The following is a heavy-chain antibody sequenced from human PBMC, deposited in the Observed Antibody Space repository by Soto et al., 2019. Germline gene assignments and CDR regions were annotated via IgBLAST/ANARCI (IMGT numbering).Heavy chain of an antibody. CDR1: GYTFTSYY. V-gene: IGHV1-46*01. J-gene: IGHJ6*02. Sequence: GASVKVSCKASGYTFTSYYMHWVRQAPGQGLEWMGIINPSGGSTSYAQKFQGRVTMTRDTSTSTVYMELSSLRSEDTAVYYCARARFPFLTGYPLSAPYYYYYGMDVWGQGTTVTVSS. D-gene: IGHD3-9*01. CDR2: INPSGGST. CDR3: ARARFPFLTGYPLSAPYYYYYGMDV.